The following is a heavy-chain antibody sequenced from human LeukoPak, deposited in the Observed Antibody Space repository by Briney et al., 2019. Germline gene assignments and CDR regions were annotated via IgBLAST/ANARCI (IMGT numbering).Heavy chain of an antibody. D-gene: IGHD2-2*01. CDR3: ARDLASFHYFDY. CDR1: GYTFTGYY. V-gene: IGHV1-2*02. CDR2: INPNSGGT. J-gene: IGHJ4*02. Sequence: ASVEVSCKASGYTFTGYYMHWVRQAPGQGLEWMGWINPNSGGTNYAQKFQGRVTMTRDTSISTAYMELSRLRSDDTAVYYCARDLASFHYFDYWGQGTLVTVSS.